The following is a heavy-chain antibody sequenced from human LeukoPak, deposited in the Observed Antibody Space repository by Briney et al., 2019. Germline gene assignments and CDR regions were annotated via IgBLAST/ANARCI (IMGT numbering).Heavy chain of an antibody. D-gene: IGHD2-21*02. Sequence: SETLSLTCTVSGDSISSYYWSWIRQPAGKGLEWIGRVYTSGDARYNPSLESRVTMSLDTAKNQFSLRLTSVTAADTAVYYCARYGDPNYYFDHWGQGTRVTVPS. CDR1: GDSISSYY. CDR3: ARYGDPNYYFDH. J-gene: IGHJ4*02. CDR2: VYTSGDA. V-gene: IGHV4-4*07.